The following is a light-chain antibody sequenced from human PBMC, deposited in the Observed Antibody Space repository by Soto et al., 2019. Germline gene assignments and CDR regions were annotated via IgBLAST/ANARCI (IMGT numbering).Light chain of an antibody. V-gene: IGLV2-14*03. Sequence: QSALTQPASVSGSPGQSITISCTGTSSDVGAYDFVSWYQQHPDKAPKLMIYAVSNRPSGVSNRFSGSKSVNTATLTISGLQAEDEADYCCSSYTSSSTRVFGTGTKLTVL. CDR2: AVS. CDR1: SSDVGAYDF. J-gene: IGLJ1*01. CDR3: SSYTSSSTRV.